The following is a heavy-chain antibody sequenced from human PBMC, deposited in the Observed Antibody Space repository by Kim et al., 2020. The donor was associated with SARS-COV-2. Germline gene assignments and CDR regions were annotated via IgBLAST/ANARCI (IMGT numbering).Heavy chain of an antibody. CDR1: GGSFSGYY. J-gene: IGHJ4*02. D-gene: IGHD3-10*01. CDR3: ARDYYGSGSYGY. Sequence: SETLSLTCAVYGGSFSGYYWSWIRQPPGKGLEWIGEINHSGSTNYNPSLKSRVTISVDTSKNQFSLKLSSVTAADTAVYYCARDYYGSGSYGYWGQGTLVTFSS. V-gene: IGHV4-34*01. CDR2: INHSGST.